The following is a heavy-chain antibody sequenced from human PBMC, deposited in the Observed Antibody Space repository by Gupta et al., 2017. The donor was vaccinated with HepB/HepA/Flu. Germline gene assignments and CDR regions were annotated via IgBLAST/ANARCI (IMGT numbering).Heavy chain of an antibody. D-gene: IGHD3-10*01. CDR1: NDSISNYF. CDR3: ARSRGVPNYYYYGMDV. CDR2: VLYRGGP. J-gene: IGHJ6*02. Sequence: QVQLQVSGPGLVKPSETLSLTCTVSNDSISNYFWSWVRQPPGKGLEWIGYVLYRGGPSYNPSLKSRVTISLDTSKNQFSLRLTSVTAADTAVYFCARSRGVPNYYYYGMDVWGQGTTVTVSS. V-gene: IGHV4-59*08.